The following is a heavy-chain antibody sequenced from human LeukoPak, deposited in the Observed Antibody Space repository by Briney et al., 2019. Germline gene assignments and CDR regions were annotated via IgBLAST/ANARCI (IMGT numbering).Heavy chain of an antibody. CDR2: INPNSGGT. Sequence: ASVKVSCKASGYTFTGYYMHWVRQAPGQGLEWMGWINPNSGGTNYAQKFQGRVTVTRDTSISTAYMELSRLRSDDTAVYYCARDGDIVVVPAAQLGYWGQGTLVTVSS. J-gene: IGHJ4*02. CDR3: ARDGDIVVVPAAQLGY. D-gene: IGHD2-2*01. CDR1: GYTFTGYY. V-gene: IGHV1-2*02.